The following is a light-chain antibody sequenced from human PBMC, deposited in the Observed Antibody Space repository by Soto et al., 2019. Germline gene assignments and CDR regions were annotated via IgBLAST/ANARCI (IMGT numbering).Light chain of an antibody. CDR1: QTISSW. V-gene: IGKV1-5*03. Sequence: DIQMTQSPSTLSGSVGDRVTIPCRASQTISSWLAWYQQKPGKAPKLLIYKASTLKSGVPSRFSGSGSGTDFSLTIRGLKPEDFAVYYCQQYRMSPNTFGQGTRLEIK. CDR3: QQYRMSPNT. J-gene: IGKJ5*01. CDR2: KAS.